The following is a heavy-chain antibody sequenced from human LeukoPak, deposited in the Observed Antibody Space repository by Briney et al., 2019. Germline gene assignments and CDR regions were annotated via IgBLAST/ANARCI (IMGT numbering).Heavy chain of an antibody. CDR1: GGSFSGYY. D-gene: IGHD4-17*01. Sequence: SETLSLTCAVYGGSFSGYYWSWIRQPPGKGLEWIGEINHSGSTNYNPSLKSRVTISVDTSKNQFSLKLSSVTAADTAVYYCAGDYVGAPYYYMDVWGKGTTVTVSS. J-gene: IGHJ6*03. CDR2: INHSGST. V-gene: IGHV4-34*01. CDR3: AGDYVGAPYYYMDV.